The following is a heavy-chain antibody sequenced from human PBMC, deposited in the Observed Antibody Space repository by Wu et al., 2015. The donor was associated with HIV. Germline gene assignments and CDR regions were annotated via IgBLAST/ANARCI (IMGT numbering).Heavy chain of an antibody. V-gene: IGHV1-2*02. CDR3: ARVVDLWFGEFRYYFDY. J-gene: IGHJ4*02. CDR2: INPNSGGT. CDR1: GYTFTGYY. D-gene: IGHD3-10*01. Sequence: QVQLVQSGAEVKKPGASVKVSCKASGYTFTGYYMHWVRQAPGQGLEWMGWINPNSGGTNYAQKFQGRVTMTRDTSISTAYMELSRLRSDDTAVYYCARVVDLWFGEFRYYFDYWGQGTLVTVSS.